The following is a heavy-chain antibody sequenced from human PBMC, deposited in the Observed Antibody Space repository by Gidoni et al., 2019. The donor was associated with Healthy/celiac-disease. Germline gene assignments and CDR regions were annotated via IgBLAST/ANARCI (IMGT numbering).Heavy chain of an antibody. V-gene: IGHV5-10-1*03. CDR3: ARPRGDSSGYYDAFDI. CDR2: IDPSDSYT. D-gene: IGHD3-22*01. CDR1: GYRFTSYW. Sequence: EVQLVQSGAEVKKPGESLRISCKGSGYRFTSYWISWVRQMPGKGLGWMGRIDPSDSYTNYSPSFQGHVTISADKSISTAYLQWSSLKASDTAMYYCARPRGDSSGYYDAFDIWGQGTMVTVSS. J-gene: IGHJ3*02.